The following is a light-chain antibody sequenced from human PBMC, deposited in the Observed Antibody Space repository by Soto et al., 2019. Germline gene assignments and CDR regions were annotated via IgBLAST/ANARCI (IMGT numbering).Light chain of an antibody. V-gene: IGLV1-44*01. CDR1: SSNIGSKT. J-gene: IGLJ1*01. CDR3: AAWDDSLIGYV. CDR2: SDN. Sequence: QLVLTQPPSASGTPGQRFTISCSGSSSNIGSKTVNWYQQLPGTAPKLLIYSDNQRPSGVPDRFSGSKSGTSASLAISGLQSEDEADYYCAAWDDSLIGYVFGTGTKLTVL.